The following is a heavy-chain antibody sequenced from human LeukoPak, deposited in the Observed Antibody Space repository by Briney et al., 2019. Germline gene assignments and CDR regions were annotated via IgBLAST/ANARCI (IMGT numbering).Heavy chain of an antibody. CDR3: ASSHPYCSGGSCYVDAFDI. CDR2: IKQDGSEK. D-gene: IGHD2-15*01. V-gene: IGHV3-7*01. J-gene: IGHJ3*02. Sequence: PGGSLRLSCAASGFTFSSYWMSWVRQAPGKGLEWVANIKQDGSEKYYVDSVKGRFTISRGNAKNSLYLQMNSLRAEDTAVYYCASSHPYCSGGSCYVDAFDIWGQGTTVTVSS. CDR1: GFTFSSYW.